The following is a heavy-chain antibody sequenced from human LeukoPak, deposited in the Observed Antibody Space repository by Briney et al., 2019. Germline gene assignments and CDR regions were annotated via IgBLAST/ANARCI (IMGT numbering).Heavy chain of an antibody. CDR3: ARAGGAGAFDI. CDR2: IIPILGIA. V-gene: IGHV1-69*04. CDR1: GGTFSSYA. Sequence: ASVKVSCKASGGTFSSYAISWVRQAPGQGLEWMGRIIPILGIANYAQKFQGRVTITADKPTSTAYMELSSLRSEDTAVYYCARAGGAGAFDIWGQGTMVTVSS. D-gene: IGHD3-10*01. J-gene: IGHJ3*02.